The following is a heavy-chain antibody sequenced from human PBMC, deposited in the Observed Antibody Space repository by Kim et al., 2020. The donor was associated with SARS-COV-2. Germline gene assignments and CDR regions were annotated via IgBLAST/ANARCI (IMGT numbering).Heavy chain of an antibody. CDR3: ARNGRDFDWLKGGNWFDP. CDR1: GFTFSSYG. J-gene: IGHJ5*02. D-gene: IGHD3-9*01. CDR2: IWYDGSNK. V-gene: IGHV3-33*01. Sequence: PGGSLRLSCAASGFTFSSYGMHWVRQAPGKGLEWVAVIWYDGSNKYYADSVKGRFTISRDNSKNTLYLQMNSLRAEDTAVYYCARNGRDFDWLKGGNWFDPWGQGTLVTVSS.